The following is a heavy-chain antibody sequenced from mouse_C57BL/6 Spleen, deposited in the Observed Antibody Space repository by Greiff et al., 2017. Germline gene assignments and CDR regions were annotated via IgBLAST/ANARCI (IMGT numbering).Heavy chain of an antibody. CDR3: TNTAQALYYYAMDY. V-gene: IGHV1-5*01. CDR1: GYTFTSYW. D-gene: IGHD3-2*02. J-gene: IGHJ4*01. CDR2: IYPGNSDT. Sequence: VQLKQSGTVLARPGASVKMSCKTSGYTFTSYWMHWVKQRPGQGLEWIGAIYPGNSDTSYNQKFKGKAKLTAVTSASTAYMELSSLTNEDSAVYYCTNTAQALYYYAMDYWGQGTSVTVSS.